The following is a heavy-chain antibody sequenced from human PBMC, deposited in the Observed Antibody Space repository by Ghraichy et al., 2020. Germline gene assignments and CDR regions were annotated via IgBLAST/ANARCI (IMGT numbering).Heavy chain of an antibody. CDR1: GYTFTSSG. Sequence: ASVKVSCKASGYTFTSSGISWVRQAPGQGLEWMGWISAYNGNTNYAQKLQGRVTMTTDTSTSTAYMELRSLRSDDTAVYYCARDDGFDAKCMRDYYYYYGMDVWGQGTTVTVSS. CDR2: ISAYNGNT. V-gene: IGHV1-18*04. CDR3: ARDDGFDAKCMRDYYYYYGMDV. J-gene: IGHJ6*02. D-gene: IGHD2-8*01.